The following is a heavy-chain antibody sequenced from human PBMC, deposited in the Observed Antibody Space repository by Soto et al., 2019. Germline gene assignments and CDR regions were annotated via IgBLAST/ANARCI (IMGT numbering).Heavy chain of an antibody. J-gene: IGHJ6*03. CDR2: ISYDGSNK. Sequence: GGSLRLSCAASGFTFSSYGMHWVRQAPGKGLEWVAVISYDGSNKYYADSVKGRFTISRDNSKNTLYLQMNSLRAEDTAVYYCAKGDMKDTAMVTFGYYYYYYMDVWGKGTTVTVSS. CDR1: GFTFSSYG. CDR3: AKGDMKDTAMVTFGYYYYYYMDV. D-gene: IGHD5-18*01. V-gene: IGHV3-30*18.